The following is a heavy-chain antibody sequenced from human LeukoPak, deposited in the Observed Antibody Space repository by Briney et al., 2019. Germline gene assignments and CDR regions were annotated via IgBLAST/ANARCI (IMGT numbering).Heavy chain of an antibody. CDR1: GYTFTSYD. D-gene: IGHD3-10*01. V-gene: IGHV1-8*01. J-gene: IGHJ6*02. CDR3: ARAERDYYGSGSPYLGMDV. Sequence: ALVKVSCKASGYTFTSYDINWVRQATGQGLEWMGWMNPNSGNTGYAQKFQGRVTMTRNTSISTAYMELSSLRSEDTAVYYCARAERDYYGSGSPYLGMDVWGQGTTVTVSS. CDR2: MNPNSGNT.